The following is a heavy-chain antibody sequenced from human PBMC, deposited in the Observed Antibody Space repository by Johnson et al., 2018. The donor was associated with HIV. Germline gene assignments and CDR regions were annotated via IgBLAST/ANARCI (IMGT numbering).Heavy chain of an antibody. D-gene: IGHD3-3*01. V-gene: IGHV3-7*05. Sequence: EVQLVESGGRVVRPGGSLRLSCAASGFTFSSYWMTWVRQAPGKGLEWVANIKQDGSEKKYVDSVKGRFTISRDNAKNSLYLQMNSLRAEDTAVYYCARDKVLGYTFGSPRDGVDIWGQGTMVTVSS. CDR3: ARDKVLGYTFGSPRDGVDI. CDR2: IKQDGSEK. J-gene: IGHJ3*02. CDR1: GFTFSSYW.